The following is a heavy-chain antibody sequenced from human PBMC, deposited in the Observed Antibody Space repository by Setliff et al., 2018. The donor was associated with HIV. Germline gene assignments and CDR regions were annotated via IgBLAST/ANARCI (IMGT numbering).Heavy chain of an antibody. V-gene: IGHV3-30-3*01. D-gene: IGHD3-10*01. CDR1: GFTFSSYA. Sequence: GGSLRLSCAASGFTFSSYAMHWVRQAPGKGLEWVAVISYDGSNKYYADSVKGRFTISRDNSKNTLYLQMNSLRAEDTAVYYCARDLKIRGWFGELPYYFDYWGQGTLVTVSS. CDR3: ARDLKIRGWFGELPYYFDY. CDR2: ISYDGSNK. J-gene: IGHJ4*02.